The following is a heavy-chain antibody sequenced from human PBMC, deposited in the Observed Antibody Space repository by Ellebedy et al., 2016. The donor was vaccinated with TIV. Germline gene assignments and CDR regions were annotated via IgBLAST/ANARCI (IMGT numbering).Heavy chain of an antibody. Sequence: AASVTVSCKASGYDFGSYSIAWARQAPGHAPEWMGGISAYNRNTHYAQRLQDRVTMTTDTSTSTAYMELRSLRSDDTAVYYCATSATFIAGGRADYWGQGTLVTVSS. CDR3: ATSATFIAGGRADY. V-gene: IGHV1-18*01. CDR1: GYDFGSYS. J-gene: IGHJ4*02. CDR2: ISAYNRNT. D-gene: IGHD6-13*01.